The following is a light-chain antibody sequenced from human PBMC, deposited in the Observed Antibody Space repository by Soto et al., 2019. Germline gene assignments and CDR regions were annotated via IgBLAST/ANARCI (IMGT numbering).Light chain of an antibody. CDR3: QQLNSYPFGYT. CDR1: QGISSY. CDR2: AAS. V-gene: IGKV1-9*01. J-gene: IGKJ2*01. Sequence: DIQLTQSPSFLSASVGDRVTITCRASQGISSYLAWYQQKPGKAPKLLIYAASTLQSGVPSRFSGSGSGTEFTLTISSRQPEDFATYFCQQLNSYPFGYTFGQGTKLEIK.